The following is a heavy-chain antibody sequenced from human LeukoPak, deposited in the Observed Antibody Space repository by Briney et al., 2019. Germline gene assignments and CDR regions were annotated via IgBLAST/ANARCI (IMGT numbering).Heavy chain of an antibody. CDR1: GYTFTGYY. D-gene: IGHD3-3*01. J-gene: IGHJ6*03. V-gene: IGHV1-2*02. Sequence: ASVKVSCKASGYTFTGYYMHWVRQAPGQGLEWMGWINPNSGGTNYAQKFQGRVTMTRDTSISAAYVELSRLRSDDTAVYYCARDQRVTIFGVDHMDVWGKGTTVTVSS. CDR2: INPNSGGT. CDR3: ARDQRVTIFGVDHMDV.